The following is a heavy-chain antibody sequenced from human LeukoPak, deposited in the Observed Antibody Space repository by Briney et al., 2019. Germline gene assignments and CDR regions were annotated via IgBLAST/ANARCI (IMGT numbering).Heavy chain of an antibody. V-gene: IGHV3-7*01. J-gene: IGHJ4*02. CDR1: GFTFSSYW. CDR3: ARQYCGGDCSVDY. CDR2: IKQDGSEK. D-gene: IGHD2-21*02. Sequence: PGGSLRLSCAASGFTFSSYWMSWVRQAPGKGLEWVANIKQDGSEKYYVDSVKGRFTISRDNAKNSLYLRMNSLRAEDTAVYYCARQYCGGDCSVDYWGQGTLVTVSS.